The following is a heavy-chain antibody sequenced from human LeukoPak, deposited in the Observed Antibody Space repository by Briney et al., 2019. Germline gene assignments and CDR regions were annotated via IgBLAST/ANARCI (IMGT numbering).Heavy chain of an antibody. CDR2: ISSSSSYI. V-gene: IGHV3-21*01. Sequence: PGGSLRLSCAASGFTFSSYSMNWVRQAPGKGREWVSSISSSSSYIYYADSVKGRFTISRDNAKNSLYLQMNSLRAEDTAVYYCAREDEGRPDYWGQGTLVTVSS. CDR3: AREDEGRPDY. D-gene: IGHD3-10*01. CDR1: GFTFSSYS. J-gene: IGHJ4*02.